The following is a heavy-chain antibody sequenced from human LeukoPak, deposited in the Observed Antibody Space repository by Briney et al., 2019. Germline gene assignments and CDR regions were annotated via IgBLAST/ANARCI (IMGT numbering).Heavy chain of an antibody. CDR1: GGSFSGYY. D-gene: IGHD2-2*01. CDR3: AAEDSSTSSMGV. V-gene: IGHV4-34*01. J-gene: IGHJ6*04. Sequence: SETLSLTCAVYGGSFSGYYWSWIRQPPGKGLEWIGEINHSGSTNYNPSLKSRVTISVDTSKNQFSLKLSSVTAADTAVYYCAAEDSSTSSMGVWGKGTTVTVSS. CDR2: INHSGST.